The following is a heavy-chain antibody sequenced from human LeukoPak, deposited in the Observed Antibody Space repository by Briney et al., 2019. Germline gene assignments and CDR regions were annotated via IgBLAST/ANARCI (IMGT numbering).Heavy chain of an antibody. CDR1: GFTFGAYA. V-gene: IGHV3-30-3*01. CDR3: AKDLGGSPFDP. J-gene: IGHJ5*02. D-gene: IGHD3-16*01. Sequence: GGSLRLSCAASGFTFGAYALHWVRRSPGKGLEWVGLILYDGSNEFYADSVKGRFTISRDNSKNTLYLQMNSLRTEDTAVYYCAKDLGGSPFDPWGQGTLVTVSS. CDR2: ILYDGSNE.